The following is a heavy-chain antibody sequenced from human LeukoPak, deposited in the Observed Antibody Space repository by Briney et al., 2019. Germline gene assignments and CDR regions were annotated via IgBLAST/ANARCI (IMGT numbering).Heavy chain of an antibody. J-gene: IGHJ4*02. Sequence: GGSLRLSCAASGFTFSSYGMHWVRQAPGKGLEWVSAISGSGGSTYYADSVKGRFTISRGNSKNTLYLQMNSLRAEDTAVYYCARGMLGYCSSTSCLDYWGQGTLVTVSS. CDR2: ISGSGGST. CDR1: GFTFSSYG. V-gene: IGHV3-23*01. D-gene: IGHD2-2*01. CDR3: ARGMLGYCSSTSCLDY.